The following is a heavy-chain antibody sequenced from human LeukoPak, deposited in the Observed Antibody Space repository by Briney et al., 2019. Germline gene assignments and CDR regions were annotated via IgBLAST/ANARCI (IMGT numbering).Heavy chain of an antibody. CDR1: GYTFTGYY. D-gene: IGHD3-22*01. Sequence: ASVKVSCKASGYTFTGYYMHWVRQAPGQGLEWKGWINPNSGGTNYAQKFQGRVTMTRDTSISTAYMELSRLRSDDTAVYYCARGAYYDSSGRFDYWGQGTLVTVSS. CDR2: INPNSGGT. CDR3: ARGAYYDSSGRFDY. J-gene: IGHJ4*02. V-gene: IGHV1-2*02.